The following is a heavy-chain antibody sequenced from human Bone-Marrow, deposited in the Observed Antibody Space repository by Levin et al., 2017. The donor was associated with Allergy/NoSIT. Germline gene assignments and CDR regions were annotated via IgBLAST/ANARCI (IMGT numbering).Heavy chain of an antibody. D-gene: IGHD3-9*01. CDR1: GFSFNSYS. CDR3: ARGFYDVLTGYQDS. V-gene: IGHV3-21*01. J-gene: IGHJ4*02. CDR2: ISSGSSHI. Sequence: GGSLRLSCTAAGFSFNSYSMNWVRQAPGKGLEWVSSISSGSSHIYYADSLKGRFTISRDSAKYSLYLQMNSLGAEDTAVYYCARGFYDVLTGYQDSWGQGTLVTVSS.